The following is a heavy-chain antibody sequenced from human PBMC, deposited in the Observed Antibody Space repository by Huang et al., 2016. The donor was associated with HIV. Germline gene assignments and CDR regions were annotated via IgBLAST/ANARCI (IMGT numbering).Heavy chain of an antibody. Sequence: EVQVLECGGGFVQAGGAQRLFCAVPGCSFSEYAMTWVRQGAGKGREWVSASSGSGTTYYRDSVKGRFTISRDNSKNTLFLQTNSLRVEDPAVYYCAKIISNWPLYYMDVWGKGTTVTVSS. CDR2: SSGSGTT. D-gene: IGHD6-13*01. CDR3: AKIISNWPLYYMDV. V-gene: IGHV3-23*01. J-gene: IGHJ6*03. CDR1: GCSFSEYA.